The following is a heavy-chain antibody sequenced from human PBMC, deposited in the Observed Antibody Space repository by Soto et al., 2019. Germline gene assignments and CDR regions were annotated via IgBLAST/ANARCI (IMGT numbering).Heavy chain of an antibody. CDR3: ARSVTFGWIDSKIFDV. CDR1: GGSVSSSSYY. V-gene: IGHV4-39*01. D-gene: IGHD3-10*01. CDR2: IFYSGAT. Sequence: QLQLQESGPGLVKPSETLSLTCSVSGGSVSSSSYYWAWIRQPPGKGLEWIADIFYSGATFYSPSLKSRVTVSVDTSTNEFSLTLTSLTAADTAVYYCARSVTFGWIDSKIFDVWGLGTMVTVSS. J-gene: IGHJ3*01.